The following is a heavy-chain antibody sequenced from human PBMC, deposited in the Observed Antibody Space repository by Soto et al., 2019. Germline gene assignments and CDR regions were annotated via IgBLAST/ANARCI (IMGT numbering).Heavy chain of an antibody. CDR2: IDWDDDK. D-gene: IGHD6-13*01. CDR3: ARIKAAAGTYYYYMDV. V-gene: IGHV2-70*11. J-gene: IGHJ6*03. CDR1: GFSLSTSGMC. Sequence: GSGPTLVNPTQTLTLTCTFSGFSLSTSGMCVSWIRQPPGKALEWLARIDWDDDKYYSTSLKTRLTISKDTSKNQVVLTMTNMEPVDTATYYCARIKAAAGTYYYYMDVWGKGTTVTVSS.